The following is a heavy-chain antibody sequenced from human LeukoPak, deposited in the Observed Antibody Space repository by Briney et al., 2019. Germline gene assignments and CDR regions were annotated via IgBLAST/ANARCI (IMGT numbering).Heavy chain of an antibody. J-gene: IGHJ4*02. CDR2: ISGSGGST. Sequence: XAXXGFTFXSDAMSWVRQAPGKGLEWVSAISGSGGSTYYADSVKGRLTISRDNSKKTLYLQMNSLRAEETAVYYSAXXXXXXXXXXXXPXXYWGQGTLVTVSS. CDR3: AXXXXXXXXXXXXPXXY. CDR1: GFTFXSDA. V-gene: IGHV3-23*01.